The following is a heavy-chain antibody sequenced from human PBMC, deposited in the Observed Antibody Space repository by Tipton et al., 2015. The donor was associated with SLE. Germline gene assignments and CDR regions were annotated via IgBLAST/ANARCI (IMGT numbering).Heavy chain of an antibody. J-gene: IGHJ5*02. D-gene: IGHD3-3*02. V-gene: IGHV4-61*01. Sequence: TLSLTCIVSGGSITTRSYYWTWIRQPPGKRLEWIAYIYHSGITNYNPSLQSRVTISVDRSKNQFSLKLTSVTAADTAVYYCARGPPFMEWERNWFDPWGQGTQVTVSS. CDR2: IYHSGIT. CDR1: GGSITTRSYY. CDR3: ARGPPFMEWERNWFDP.